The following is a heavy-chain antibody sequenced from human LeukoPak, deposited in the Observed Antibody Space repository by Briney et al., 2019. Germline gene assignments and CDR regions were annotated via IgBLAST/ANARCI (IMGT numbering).Heavy chain of an antibody. Sequence: PSETLSLTCSVSGGSISLSYYYWGWIRQPPGKALEWIGSVYYSGTTSYNPSLKSRVTISVDMSKNHFSLRLSSVAAADTAMYYCARGTLYSGWSYYFDYWGQGSQVTVSS. J-gene: IGHJ4*02. CDR2: VYYSGTT. CDR3: ARGTLYSGWSYYFDY. CDR1: GGSISLSYYY. V-gene: IGHV4-39*07. D-gene: IGHD6-19*01.